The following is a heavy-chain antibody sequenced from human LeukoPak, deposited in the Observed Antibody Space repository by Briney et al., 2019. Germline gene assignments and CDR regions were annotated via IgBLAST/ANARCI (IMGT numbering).Heavy chain of an antibody. Sequence: GGSLRLSCAASGFTFSSYGMNWVRQAPGKGLEWVSYISSSGSTIYYADSVKGRFTISRDNAKNSLYLQMNSLRAEDTAVYYCARIIGGGYFDYWGQGTLVTVSS. CDR2: ISSSGSTI. CDR1: GFTFSSYG. V-gene: IGHV3-48*04. J-gene: IGHJ4*02. D-gene: IGHD3-10*01. CDR3: ARIIGGGYFDY.